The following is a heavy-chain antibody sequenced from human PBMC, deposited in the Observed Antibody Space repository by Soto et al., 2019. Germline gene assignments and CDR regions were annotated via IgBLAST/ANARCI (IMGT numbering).Heavy chain of an antibody. Sequence: GGSLRLSCAASGFTVSSNYMSWVRQAPGKGLEWVSVIYSGGSTYYADSVKGRFTISRHNSKNTLYLQMNSLRAEDTAVYYCARLMTTVTSNWFDPWGQGTLVTVSS. J-gene: IGHJ5*02. CDR3: ARLMTTVTSNWFDP. CDR2: IYSGGST. CDR1: GFTVSSNY. V-gene: IGHV3-53*04. D-gene: IGHD4-4*01.